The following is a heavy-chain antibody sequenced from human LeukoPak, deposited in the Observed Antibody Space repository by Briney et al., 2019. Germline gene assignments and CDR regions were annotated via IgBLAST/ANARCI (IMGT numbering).Heavy chain of an antibody. D-gene: IGHD1-26*01. CDR3: ARLVGARGY. V-gene: IGHV4-34*01. CDR2: INHSGST. J-gene: IGHJ4*02. Sequence: SETLSLTCAVYGGSFSGYYWSGIRQPPGKGLEWIGEINHSGSTNYNPSLKSRVTISVDTSKNQFSLKLSSVTAADTAVYYCARLVGARGYWGQGTLVTVSS. CDR1: GGSFSGYY.